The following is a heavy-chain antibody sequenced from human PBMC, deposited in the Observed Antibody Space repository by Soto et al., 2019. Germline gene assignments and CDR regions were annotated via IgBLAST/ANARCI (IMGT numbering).Heavy chain of an antibody. J-gene: IGHJ1*01. CDR2: TRNKANSYTT. Sequence: GGSLRLSCAASGFTFSDHYMDWVRQAPGKGLEWVGRTRNKANSYTTEYAASVKGRFTISRDDSQNSLYVQMNSLRTEDTAVYYCVRAGAAGYFQHWGQGTLVTVSS. CDR1: GFTFSDHY. V-gene: IGHV3-72*01. D-gene: IGHD6-25*01. CDR3: VRAGAAGYFQH.